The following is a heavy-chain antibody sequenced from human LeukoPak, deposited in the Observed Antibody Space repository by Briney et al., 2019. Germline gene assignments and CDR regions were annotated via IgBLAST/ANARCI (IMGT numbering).Heavy chain of an antibody. J-gene: IGHJ4*02. CDR3: ARARYSSSWYGPYYFDY. V-gene: IGHV3-30*03. Sequence: GGSLRLSCAASGFTFSSYGMHWVRQAPGKGLEWVAVISYDGSNKYYADSVKGRFTISRDNSKNTLYLQMNSLRAEDTAVYYCARARYSSSWYGPYYFDYWGQGTLVTVSS. CDR1: GFTFSSYG. D-gene: IGHD6-13*01. CDR2: ISYDGSNK.